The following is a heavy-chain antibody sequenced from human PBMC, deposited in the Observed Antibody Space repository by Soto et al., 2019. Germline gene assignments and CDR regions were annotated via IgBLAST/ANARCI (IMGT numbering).Heavy chain of an antibody. CDR2: IIPIFGTA. J-gene: IGHJ4*02. Sequence: ASVKVSCKASGYTFTSYGISWVRQAPGQGLEWMGGIIPIFGTANYAQKFQGRVTITADESTSTAYMELSSLRSEDTAVYYCARSSIEGLYSSGWPFDYWGQGTLVTVSS. D-gene: IGHD6-19*01. CDR3: ARSSIEGLYSSGWPFDY. V-gene: IGHV1-69*13. CDR1: GYTFTSYG.